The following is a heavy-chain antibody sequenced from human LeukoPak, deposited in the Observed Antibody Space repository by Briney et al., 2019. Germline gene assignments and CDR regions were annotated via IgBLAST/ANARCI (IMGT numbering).Heavy chain of an antibody. J-gene: IGHJ4*02. Sequence: GGSLRLSCAASGFTFSSYSMNWVHQAPGKGLEWVSSISSSSSYIYYADSVKGRFTISRDNAKNSLYLQMNSLRAEDTAVYYCATAYYYGSGNFDYWGQGTLVTVSS. CDR1: GFTFSSYS. CDR2: ISSSSSYI. CDR3: ATAYYYGSGNFDY. D-gene: IGHD3-10*01. V-gene: IGHV3-21*01.